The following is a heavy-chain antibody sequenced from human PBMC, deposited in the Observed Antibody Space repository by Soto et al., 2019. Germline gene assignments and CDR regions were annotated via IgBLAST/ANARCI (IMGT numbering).Heavy chain of an antibody. V-gene: IGHV3-30*18. D-gene: IGHD1-1*01. CDR2: ISYDGNVA. Sequence: QVQLVESGGGVDQPGRSLRLSCAASGFTFSSYGMHWVRQAPGKGLEWVAVISYDGNVAYYADSVRGRFTISRDNSKNTLYLQMNSLRTEDTAIYYCAKEGSITNWYFDYWGQGTLVTVSS. J-gene: IGHJ4*02. CDR3: AKEGSITNWYFDY. CDR1: GFTFSSYG.